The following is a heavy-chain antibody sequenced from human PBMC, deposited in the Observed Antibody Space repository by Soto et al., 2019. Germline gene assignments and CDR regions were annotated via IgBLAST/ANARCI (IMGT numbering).Heavy chain of an antibody. Sequence: QVQLQESGPGLVKPSETLSLTCTVSGGSISSYYWSWIRQPPGKGLEWIGYIYYSGSTNYNPSLKSRVTISVDTSKNQFSRKLSSVTAADTAVYYCARAGVLYYYGMDVWGQGTTVTVSS. CDR3: ARAGVLYYYGMDV. CDR1: GGSISSYY. CDR2: IYYSGST. D-gene: IGHD3-10*01. J-gene: IGHJ6*02. V-gene: IGHV4-59*01.